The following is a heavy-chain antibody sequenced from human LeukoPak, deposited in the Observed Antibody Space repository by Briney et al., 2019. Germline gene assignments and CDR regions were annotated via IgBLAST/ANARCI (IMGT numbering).Heavy chain of an antibody. CDR3: AKDPSHYDILTGYYNYYYYGMDV. J-gene: IGHJ6*02. V-gene: IGHV3-30*02. CDR2: IRYDGSNK. D-gene: IGHD3-9*01. CDR1: GFTFSSYG. Sequence: GGSLRLSCAASGFTFSSYGMHWVRQAPGKGLEWVAFIRYDGSNKYYADSVKGRFTISRDNSKNTLYLQMNSLRAEDTAVYYCAKDPSHYDILTGYYNYYYYGMDVWGQGTTVTVSS.